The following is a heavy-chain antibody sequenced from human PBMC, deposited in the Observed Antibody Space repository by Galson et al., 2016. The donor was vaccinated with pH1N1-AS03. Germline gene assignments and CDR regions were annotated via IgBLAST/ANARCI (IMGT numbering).Heavy chain of an antibody. V-gene: IGHV4-59*12. CDR2: IDYSGNT. CDR1: GDSISGYY. D-gene: IGHD3-9*01. J-gene: IGHJ6*02. Sequence: ETLSLTCTVSGDSISGYYWSWIRQPPGKGLEWIGHIDYSGNTYYNPSLKSRVSMSVDTSKNQFFLNLSSVTAADTAVFYCARDEGGLRLVGSYYYGLDVWGQGTTVIVSS. CDR3: ARDEGGLRLVGSYYYGLDV.